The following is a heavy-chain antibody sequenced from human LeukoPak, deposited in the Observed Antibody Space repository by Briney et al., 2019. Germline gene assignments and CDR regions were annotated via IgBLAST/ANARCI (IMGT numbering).Heavy chain of an antibody. J-gene: IGHJ3*02. CDR1: GYTFTSYG. V-gene: IGHV1-69*13. CDR2: IIPIFGTA. Sequence: SVKVSCKASGYTFTSYGISWVRQAPGQGLEWMGGIIPIFGTANYAQRFQGRVTITADESTSTAYMELSSLRSEDTAVYYCARDSRYCRSSSCFLDAFDIWGQGTMVTVSS. D-gene: IGHD2-15*01. CDR3: ARDSRYCRSSSCFLDAFDI.